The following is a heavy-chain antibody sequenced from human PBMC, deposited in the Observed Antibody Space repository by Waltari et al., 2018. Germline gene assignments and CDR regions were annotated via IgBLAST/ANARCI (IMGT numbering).Heavy chain of an antibody. D-gene: IGHD2-2*01. CDR2: ISGSAGST. CDR1: GFTFSSYV. V-gene: IGHV3-23*01. Sequence: EVQLLESGGGLVQPGGSLRLSCAASGFTFSSYVIRWVRRAPGKGLEWVSGISGSAGSTYYADSVKGRFTISRDNSKNTLYLQMNSLRAEDTAVYYCAKDLRGSTSRGGFDIWGQGTMVTVSS. CDR3: AKDLRGSTSRGGFDI. J-gene: IGHJ3*02.